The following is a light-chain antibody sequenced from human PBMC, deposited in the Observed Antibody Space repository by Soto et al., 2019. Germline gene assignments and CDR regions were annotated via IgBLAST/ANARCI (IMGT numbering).Light chain of an antibody. J-gene: IGLJ1*01. V-gene: IGLV2-11*01. Sequence: QSVLTQPSSVSGSPGQSVTISCTGTSSDVGGYNYVSWYQQHPGKAPKLMIYDVSKRPSGVPDRFSGSKSGNTASLTMSGLQAEDEADYYCCSYAGSYTFVFGTGTKVTVL. CDR3: CSYAGSYTFV. CDR2: DVS. CDR1: SSDVGGYNY.